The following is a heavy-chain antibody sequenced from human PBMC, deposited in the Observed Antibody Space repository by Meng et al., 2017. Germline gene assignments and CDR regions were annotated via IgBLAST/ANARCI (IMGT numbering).Heavy chain of an antibody. J-gene: IGHJ2*01. D-gene: IGHD2/OR15-2a*01. V-gene: IGHV3-33*01. CDR1: GFTFSSYG. CDR3: ARGLSTTYWYFDL. CDR2: IWYDGSNK. Sequence: GQRGGAGGAVVQPGRSLRLSCAASGFTFSSYGMHWVRQAPGKGLEWVAVIWYDGSNKYYADSVKGRFTISRDNSKNTLYLQMNSLRAEDTAVYYCARGLSTTYWYFDLWGRGTLVTVSS.